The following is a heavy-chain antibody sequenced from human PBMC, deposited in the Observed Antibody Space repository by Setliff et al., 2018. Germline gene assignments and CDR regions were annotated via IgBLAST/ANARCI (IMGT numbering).Heavy chain of an antibody. CDR1: GFTFSRYW. V-gene: IGHV3-7*01. Sequence: GESLKISCAGSGFTFSRYWMSWVRQAPGKGLEWVANIKQDGSGKYYVDSVKGRFTISRDNAKNSLYLQMNSLRAEDTAVYYCARDGGEYWGQGTLVTVSS. CDR2: IKQDGSGK. CDR3: ARDGGEY. D-gene: IGHD3-16*01. J-gene: IGHJ4*02.